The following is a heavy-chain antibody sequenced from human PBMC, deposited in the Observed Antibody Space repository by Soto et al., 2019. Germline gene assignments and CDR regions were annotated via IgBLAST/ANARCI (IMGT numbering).Heavy chain of an antibody. V-gene: IGHV1-2*04. J-gene: IGHJ6*02. CDR3: ARVKATIFRGYYYGMDV. CDR2: INPNSGGT. CDR1: GYTFTGYY. Sequence: GASLKVYCKASGYTFTGYYMHWVRQAPGQGLEWMGWINPNSGGTNYAQKFQGWVTMTRDTSISTAYMELSRLRSDDTAVYYCARVKATIFRGYYYGMDVWGQGTTVTVSS. D-gene: IGHD3-3*01.